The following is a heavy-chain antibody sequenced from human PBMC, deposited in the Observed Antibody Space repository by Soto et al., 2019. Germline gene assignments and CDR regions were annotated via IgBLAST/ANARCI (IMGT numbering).Heavy chain of an antibody. Sequence: SETLSLTCTVSGGSISSYYWSWIRQPPGKGLEWIGYTYYSGSTNYNPSLKSRVTISVDTSKNQFSLKLSSVTAADTAVYYCARVGIAAAGTFDYWGQGTLVTVSS. CDR2: TYYSGST. J-gene: IGHJ4*02. CDR1: GGSISSYY. V-gene: IGHV4-59*01. CDR3: ARVGIAAAGTFDY. D-gene: IGHD6-13*01.